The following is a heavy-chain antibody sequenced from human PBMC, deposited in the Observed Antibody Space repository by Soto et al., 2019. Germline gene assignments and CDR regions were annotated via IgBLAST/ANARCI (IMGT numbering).Heavy chain of an antibody. V-gene: IGHV3-74*01. Sequence: PGGSLRLSCAASGFTFSDYAMSWVRQAPGKGLVWVSRIYFDGITTNYADSVKGRLTVSRDNAKNTVYLHVNTLRDEDTAVYYCARGGAMGVDYWGQGTLVTVSS. CDR2: IYFDGITT. D-gene: IGHD1-26*01. CDR1: GFTFSDYA. CDR3: ARGGAMGVDY. J-gene: IGHJ4*02.